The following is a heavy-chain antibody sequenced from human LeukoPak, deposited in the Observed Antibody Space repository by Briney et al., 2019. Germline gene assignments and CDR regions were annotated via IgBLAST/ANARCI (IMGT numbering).Heavy chain of an antibody. J-gene: IGHJ3*02. CDR2: ISGSGGST. CDR1: GFTFSSYA. CDR3: AKDKGYSSSSGAYSFDI. Sequence: GGSLRLSCAASGFTFSSYAMSWVRQAPGKGLEWVSTISGSGGSTYYADSVKGRFTISRDNSKNTLYVQMNSLRAEDTAVYYCAKDKGYSSSSGAYSFDIWGQGTMVTVSS. D-gene: IGHD6-6*01. V-gene: IGHV3-23*01.